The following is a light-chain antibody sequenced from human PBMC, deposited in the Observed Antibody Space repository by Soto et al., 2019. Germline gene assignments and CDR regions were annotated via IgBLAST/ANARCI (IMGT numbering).Light chain of an antibody. CDR1: SGDIGSYNR. CDR3: ISYTGSSTSYV. Sequence: QSVLTQPASVSGSPGQSITISCTGTSGDIGSYNRVAWYQQFPGKTPKILIYGVSNRPSGVSSRFSGSKSGNTASLTISGLQAEDEADYYCISYTGSSTSYVFGSGTKV. CDR2: GVS. J-gene: IGLJ1*01. V-gene: IGLV2-14*01.